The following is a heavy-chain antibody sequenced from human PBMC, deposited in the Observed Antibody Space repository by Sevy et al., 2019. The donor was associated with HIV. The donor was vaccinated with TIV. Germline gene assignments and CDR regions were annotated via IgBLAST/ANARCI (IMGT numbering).Heavy chain of an antibody. D-gene: IGHD3-9*01. CDR1: RYSFTAYY. CDR3: ARGALFSPGYYSDY. Sequence: ATVKVSCKTSRYSFTAYYIHWVRQAPGQGLEWMGWINPNSGGSGGSNYAQKFQGRVTMTSDTSISTAYMELTRLRSDDTAVYYCARGALFSPGYYSDYWGQGTLVTVSS. J-gene: IGHJ4*02. V-gene: IGHV1-2*02. CDR2: INPNSGGSGGS.